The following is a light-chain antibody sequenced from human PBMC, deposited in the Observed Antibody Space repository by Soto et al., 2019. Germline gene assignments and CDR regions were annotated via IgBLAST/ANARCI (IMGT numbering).Light chain of an antibody. Sequence: QPVLTQPASVSGSPGQSITIFCTGTSSDVGGYSYVSWYQQHPGKTPKLMIYEVSNRPSGVSHRFSGSKSGNTASLTISGLQTEDEADYYCSSFSSITREVFGGGTKLTVL. CDR3: SSFSSITREV. J-gene: IGLJ2*01. V-gene: IGLV2-14*01. CDR1: SSDVGGYSY. CDR2: EVS.